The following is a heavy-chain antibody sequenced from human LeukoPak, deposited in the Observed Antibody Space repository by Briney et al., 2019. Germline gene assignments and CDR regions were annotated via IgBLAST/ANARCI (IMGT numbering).Heavy chain of an antibody. J-gene: IGHJ4*02. D-gene: IGHD6-6*01. V-gene: IGHV3-7*01. CDR2: IKQDGSEK. Sequence: PGGSLRLSCAASGFTFSSYWMSWVRQAPGKGLEWVANIKQDGSEKYYVDSVKGRFTISRDNAKNSLYLQMNSLRAEDTAVYYCARLIAARPEYYFDYWGQGTLVTVSS. CDR3: ARLIAARPEYYFDY. CDR1: GFTFSSYW.